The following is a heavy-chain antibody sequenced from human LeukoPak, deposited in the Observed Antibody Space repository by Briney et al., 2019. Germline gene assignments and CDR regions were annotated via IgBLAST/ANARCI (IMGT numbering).Heavy chain of an antibody. CDR3: ARLTVTTRSFDY. V-gene: IGHV1-3*01. CDR1: GYTFTSYA. CDR2: INAGNGNT. D-gene: IGHD4-17*01. Sequence: ASVTVSCKASGYTFTSYAMHWVRQAPGQRLEWMGWINAGNGNTKYSQRFQGRVTITRDTSATTAYMELSSLRSEDSAVYYCARLTVTTRSFDYCGQGTLVTVSS. J-gene: IGHJ4*02.